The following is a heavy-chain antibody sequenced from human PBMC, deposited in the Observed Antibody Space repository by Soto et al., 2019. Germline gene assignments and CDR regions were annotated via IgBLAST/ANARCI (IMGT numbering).Heavy chain of an antibody. J-gene: IGHJ4*02. CDR2: ISYDGSNK. D-gene: IGHD3-22*01. Sequence: QVQLVESGGGVVQPGRSLRLSCAASGFTFSSYAMHWVRQAPGKGLEWVAVISYDGSNKYYADSVKGRFTISRDNSKNTLYLQMNSLRAEDTAVYYCARDLDYYDSSGALGYWGQGTLVTVSS. CDR3: ARDLDYYDSSGALGY. CDR1: GFTFSSYA. V-gene: IGHV3-30-3*01.